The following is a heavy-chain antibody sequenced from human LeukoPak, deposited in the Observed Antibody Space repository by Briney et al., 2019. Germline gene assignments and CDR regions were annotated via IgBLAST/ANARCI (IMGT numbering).Heavy chain of an antibody. Sequence: PGGSLRLSCAASGFTFSSYGMSWVRQAPGKGLEWVSAISGSGSSTYYAASVKGRFTISRDNSKNTLYLQMNSLRAEDTAVYYCAKSPKGLPYDYWGQGTLVTVSS. D-gene: IGHD5-18*01. CDR2: ISGSGSST. CDR1: GFTFSSYG. V-gene: IGHV3-23*01. CDR3: AKSPKGLPYDY. J-gene: IGHJ4*02.